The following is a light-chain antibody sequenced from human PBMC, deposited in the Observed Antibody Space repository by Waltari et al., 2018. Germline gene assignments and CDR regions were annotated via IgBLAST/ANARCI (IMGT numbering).Light chain of an antibody. J-gene: IGKJ1*01. V-gene: IGKV3-20*01. CDR2: GAS. CDR3: QHYLRLPVT. CDR1: QSFSRA. Sequence: ELVLPQSPGTLSFSLGERATVSCRASQSFSRALAWYPKKPGQAPRLLIDGASTRATCMPDRFSGSGSGTDFSLTISRLEPDDFAIYYCQHYLRLPVTFGQGTTVEI.